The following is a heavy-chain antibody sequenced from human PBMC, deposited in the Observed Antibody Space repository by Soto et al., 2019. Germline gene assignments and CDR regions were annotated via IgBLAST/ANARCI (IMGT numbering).Heavy chain of an antibody. V-gene: IGHV5-51*01. J-gene: IGHJ6*02. Sequence: PGESLKISCKASGYGFSTHWIGWVRQMPGKGLEWMGIIFPSDSDTRYTPSFQGQVTISADKSINTAYLQWNSLKASDTAMYYCANPVGFGMDVWGQGTPVTVSS. CDR1: GYGFSTHW. CDR2: IFPSDSDT. CDR3: ANPVGFGMDV. D-gene: IGHD5-12*01.